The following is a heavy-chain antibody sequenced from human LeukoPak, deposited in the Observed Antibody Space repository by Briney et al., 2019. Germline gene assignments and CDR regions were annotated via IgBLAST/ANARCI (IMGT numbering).Heavy chain of an antibody. J-gene: IGHJ4*02. V-gene: IGHV4-34*01. CDR2: INHSGST. Sequence: SETLSLTCAVFGGSFSSYFWSWIRQSPGKGLEWIGEINHSGSTNCNPSLKSRVTISLGTSKNQFSLRLSSVTAADTAVYYCTYSGSNYPDYWGQGTLVIVSS. CDR1: GGSFSSYF. D-gene: IGHD1-26*01. CDR3: TYSGSNYPDY.